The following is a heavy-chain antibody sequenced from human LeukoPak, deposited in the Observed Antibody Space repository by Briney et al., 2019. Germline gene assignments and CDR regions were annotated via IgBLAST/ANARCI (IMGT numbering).Heavy chain of an antibody. CDR1: GYTFTGYY. CDR3: ARSLKQLVIE. D-gene: IGHD6-13*01. V-gene: IGHV1-2*02. CDR2: INTNSGAT. J-gene: IGHJ4*02. Sequence: SSVKVSCKASGYTFTGYYIHWVRQAPGQGLEWMGWINTNSGATNYAQKFQGRVTMTRDTSISTAYLELSRLRSDDTAVYYCARSLKQLVIEWGQGTMVTVSS.